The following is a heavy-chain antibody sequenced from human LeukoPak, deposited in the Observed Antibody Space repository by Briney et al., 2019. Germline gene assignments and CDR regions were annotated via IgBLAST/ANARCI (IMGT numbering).Heavy chain of an antibody. J-gene: IGHJ4*02. V-gene: IGHV3-23*01. CDR1: GFTFSSYA. CDR3: AKDHLPYYDILTGYPYFDY. D-gene: IGHD3-9*01. Sequence: GGSLRLSCAASGFTFSSYAMSWVRQAPGKGLEWVSAISGSGGSTYYADSVKGRFTISRDNSKNTLYLRMNSLRAEDTAVYYCAKDHLPYYDILTGYPYFDYWGQGTLVTVSS. CDR2: ISGSGGST.